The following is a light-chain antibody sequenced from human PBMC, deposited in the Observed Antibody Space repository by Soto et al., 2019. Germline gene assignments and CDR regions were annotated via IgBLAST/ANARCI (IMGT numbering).Light chain of an antibody. CDR3: QQFSSYPLT. J-gene: IGKJ4*01. CDR2: DAS. CDR1: QTVRNNY. Sequence: EFVLTQSPGTLSLSPGERATHSCRASQTVRNNYLAWYQQKPGQAPRLLIYDASSRATGIPDRFSGGGSGTDFTLTISRLEPEDFAVYYCQQFSSYPLTFGGRTNVDI. V-gene: IGKV3-20*01.